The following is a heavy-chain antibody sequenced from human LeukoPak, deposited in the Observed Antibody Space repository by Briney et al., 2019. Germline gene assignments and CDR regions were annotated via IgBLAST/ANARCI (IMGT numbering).Heavy chain of an antibody. V-gene: IGHV1-2*02. CDR3: AREGAAAEDVNWFDP. CDR1: GYTFTGYY. Sequence: ASVKVSCKASGYTFTGYYMHWVRQAPGQGLEWMGWINPNSGGTNYAQKFQGRVTMTRDTSISTAYMELSRLRSDDMAVYYCAREGAAAEDVNWFDPWGQGTLVTVSS. J-gene: IGHJ5*02. CDR2: INPNSGGT. D-gene: IGHD6-25*01.